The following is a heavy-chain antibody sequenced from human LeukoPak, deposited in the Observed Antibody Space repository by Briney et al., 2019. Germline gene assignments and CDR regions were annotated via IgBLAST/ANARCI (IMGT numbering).Heavy chain of an antibody. Sequence: PSQTLSLTCTVSGGSINSGSNYWNWIRQPAGEGLEWIGRIYTSGSTNYNPSLKSRVTISVDTSKNQFSLKLSSVTAADTAVYYCARSSTTDANHYYYYYMDVWGRGTTVTVSS. V-gene: IGHV4-61*02. CDR3: ARSSTTDANHYYYYYMDV. CDR2: IYTSGST. D-gene: IGHD2-2*01. CDR1: GGSINSGSNY. J-gene: IGHJ6*03.